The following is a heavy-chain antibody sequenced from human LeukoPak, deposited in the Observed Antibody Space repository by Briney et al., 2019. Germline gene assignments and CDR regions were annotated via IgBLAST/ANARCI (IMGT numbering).Heavy chain of an antibody. CDR3: AKKWELLGYFDY. D-gene: IGHD1-26*01. J-gene: IGHJ4*02. CDR2: ISGSGGST. V-gene: IGHV3-23*01. CDR1: GFTFSSYA. Sequence: PGGSLRLSCAASGFTFSSYAMSWVRQAPGKGREWVSAISGSGGSTYYADSVKGRFTISRDNSKNTLYLQMNCLRAEDTAVYYCAKKWELLGYFDYWGQGTLVTVSS.